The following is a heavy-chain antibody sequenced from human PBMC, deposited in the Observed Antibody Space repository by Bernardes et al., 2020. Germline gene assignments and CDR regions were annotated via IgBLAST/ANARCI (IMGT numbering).Heavy chain of an antibody. CDR1: GFTFHNAW. CDR2: LKSKNDGGTT. Sequence: SCTVSGFTFHNAWMTWVRQGPGPGLAWVGRLKSKNDGGTTDFAASVKGRFTISRDDSKNTLFLQMNSLKTEDTAVYYCTTISGWPLGRDYWGQGTLVTGSS. J-gene: IGHJ4*02. CDR3: TTISGWPLGRDY. D-gene: IGHD6-19*01. V-gene: IGHV3-15*01.